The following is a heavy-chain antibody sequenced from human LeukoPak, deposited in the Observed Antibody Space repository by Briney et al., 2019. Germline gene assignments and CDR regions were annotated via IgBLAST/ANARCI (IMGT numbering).Heavy chain of an antibody. J-gene: IGHJ6*02. CDR2: IYSGGST. D-gene: IGHD4-11*01. CDR1: GFTFSSYA. Sequence: GGSLRLSCAASGFTFSSYAMSWVRQAPGKGLEWVSVIYSGGSTYYADSVKGRFTISRDNSKNTLYLQMNSLRAEDTAVYYCARTTVTTYGMDVWGQGTTVTVSS. V-gene: IGHV3-53*01. CDR3: ARTTVTTYGMDV.